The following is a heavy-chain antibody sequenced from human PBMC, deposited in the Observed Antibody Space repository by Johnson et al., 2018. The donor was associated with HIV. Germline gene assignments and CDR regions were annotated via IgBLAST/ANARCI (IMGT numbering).Heavy chain of an antibody. Sequence: QVQLVESGGGVVQPGRSLRLSCAASGFTFSNYAIHWVRQAPGKWLEWVAVISYGGGKKYYGDSVEGRFTISKDISKNTLYLQMDSLRPEDTAVYYCARGRKDIEAADGLDNDAFDMWGEGTLVTVSS. CDR1: GFTFSNYA. V-gene: IGHV3-30*04. J-gene: IGHJ3*02. D-gene: IGHD5-12*01. CDR2: ISYGGGKK. CDR3: ARGRKDIEAADGLDNDAFDM.